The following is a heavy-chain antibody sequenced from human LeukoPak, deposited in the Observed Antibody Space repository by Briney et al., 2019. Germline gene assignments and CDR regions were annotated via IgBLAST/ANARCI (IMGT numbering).Heavy chain of an antibody. D-gene: IGHD6-19*01. V-gene: IGHV3-9*01. J-gene: IGHJ4*02. CDR1: GFIFDDYA. CDR2: ISRNSGSI. Sequence: PGGSLRLSCAASGFIFDDYAMHWVRQGPGKGLEWVSGISRNSGSIGYADSVKGRFTISRDNAKNSLYLQMNSLRAEDTALYFCAKARQKWLAPLDYWGQGTLVTVSS. CDR3: AKARQKWLAPLDY.